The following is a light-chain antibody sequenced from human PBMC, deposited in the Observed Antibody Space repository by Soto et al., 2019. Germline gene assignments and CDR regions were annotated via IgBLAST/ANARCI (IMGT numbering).Light chain of an antibody. Sequence: QSVLTQPASVSGSPGQSITISCTGSGRDIGAYDYVSWYQQHPGKAPKLLIYGVKNRPSGVSDRFSGSKSGDTASLTISGLQAEDEADYYCTSFTSRHTYVFGTGTKVTVL. CDR2: GVK. V-gene: IGLV2-14*01. CDR1: GRDIGAYDY. J-gene: IGLJ1*01. CDR3: TSFTSRHTYV.